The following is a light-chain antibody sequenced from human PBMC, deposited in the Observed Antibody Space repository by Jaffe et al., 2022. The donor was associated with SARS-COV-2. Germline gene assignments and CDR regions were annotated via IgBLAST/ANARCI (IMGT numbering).Light chain of an antibody. CDR1: QSISTY. J-gene: IGKJ1*01. CDR3: QQSYGTPRT. CDR2: AAY. V-gene: IGKV1-39*01. Sequence: DIQMTQSPSSLSASVGDRVTITCRASQSISTYLNWYQQKPGKAPKLLIYAAYSLQSGVPSRFSGSGSGTDFTLTINNLQPEDFATYYCQQSYGTPRTFGQGTKVEIK.